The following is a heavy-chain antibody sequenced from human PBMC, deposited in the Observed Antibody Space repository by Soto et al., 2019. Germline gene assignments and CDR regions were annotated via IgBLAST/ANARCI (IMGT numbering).Heavy chain of an antibody. CDR2: VYHSGAT. V-gene: IGHV4-4*02. Sequence: QVQLQESGPGLVRPSGTLSLTCAVSGDSIIGTGWWRWVRQPPGKGLVWIGEVYHSGATNYNPSLKSRVTISVDTSTNQFSLNRGSVTAADTAVYYCVRNGYYSLDVWGQGTTVTVSS. D-gene: IGHD3-22*01. J-gene: IGHJ6*02. CDR1: GDSIIGTGW. CDR3: VRNGYYSLDV.